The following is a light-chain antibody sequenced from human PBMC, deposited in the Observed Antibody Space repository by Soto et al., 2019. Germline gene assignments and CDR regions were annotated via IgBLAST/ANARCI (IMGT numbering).Light chain of an antibody. CDR3: SSFTTSSTFV. CDR2: DVS. Sequence: QSVLAQPASVSGSPVQSITISCTGTSSDVGRFNFVSWFQQHPGKAPKLLIYDVSNWPSGASDRFSGSKSGNTASLTISGLQAEDEADYYCSSFTTSSTFVFGTGTKVTVL. CDR1: SSDVGRFNF. V-gene: IGLV2-14*01. J-gene: IGLJ1*01.